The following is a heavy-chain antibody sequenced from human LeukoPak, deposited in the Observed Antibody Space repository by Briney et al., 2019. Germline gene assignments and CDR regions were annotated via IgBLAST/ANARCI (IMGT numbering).Heavy chain of an antibody. J-gene: IGHJ4*02. CDR1: GFTFSSYA. CDR3: ARAGPTVTRLDY. V-gene: IGHV3-30-3*01. CDR2: ISYDGSNK. Sequence: GSLRLSCAASGFTFSSYAMHWVRQAPGKGLEWVAVISYDGSNKYYADSVKGRFTISRDNSKNTLYLQMNSLRAEDTAVYYCARAGPTVTRLDYWGQGTLVTVSS. D-gene: IGHD4-17*01.